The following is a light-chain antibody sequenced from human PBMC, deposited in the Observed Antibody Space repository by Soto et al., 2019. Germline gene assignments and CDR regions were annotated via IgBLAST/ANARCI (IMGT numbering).Light chain of an antibody. CDR1: QSISSW. J-gene: IGKJ2*01. CDR2: DAS. Sequence: DIQMTQSPSTLSASVGDRVTITCRASQSISSWLAWYQQKPGKAPKLLIYDASSLESGVPSRFSGSGSGTELTITISSLQSEDCEVYDCQQYHSWPHTFGQGTKVDIK. V-gene: IGKV1-5*01. CDR3: QQYHSWPHT.